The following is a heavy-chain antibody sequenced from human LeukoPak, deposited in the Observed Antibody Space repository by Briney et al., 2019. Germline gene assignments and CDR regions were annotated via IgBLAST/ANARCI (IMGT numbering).Heavy chain of an antibody. CDR1: GFTFSSYA. Sequence: GGSLRLSCAASGFTFSSYAMHWVRQAPDKGLEWVAVISYDGSNKYYADSVKGRFTISRDNSKNTLYLQMNSLRAEDTAVYYCARAVAGSFDYWGQGTLVTVSS. CDR3: ARAVAGSFDY. V-gene: IGHV3-30-3*01. J-gene: IGHJ4*02. CDR2: ISYDGSNK. D-gene: IGHD6-19*01.